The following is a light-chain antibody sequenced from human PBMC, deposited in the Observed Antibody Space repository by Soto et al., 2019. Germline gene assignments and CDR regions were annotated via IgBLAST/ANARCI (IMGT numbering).Light chain of an antibody. CDR1: QSVSNN. CDR3: QQYNNWPWT. CDR2: GAS. J-gene: IGKJ1*01. V-gene: IGKV3-15*01. Sequence: EIVMTQSPATRSVSPWERATLSCRASQSVSNNLAWYQQKPAQVPRLLIYGASTRATGIPARFSGSGSGTEFTLTISSLQSEDFAVYYCQQYNNWPWTFGQGTKV.